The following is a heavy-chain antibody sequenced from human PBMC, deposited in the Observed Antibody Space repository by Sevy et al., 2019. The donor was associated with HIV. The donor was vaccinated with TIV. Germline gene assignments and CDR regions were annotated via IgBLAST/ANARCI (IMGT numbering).Heavy chain of an antibody. Sequence: GGSLRLSCAASGFTFDNYGMSWVRQAPGKGLEWVSAITSTGGSTYYADSVKGRFTISRDNSKNTLYLQINSLRAEDTAVYYCAKRYCSGGNCKGVVDHWGQGTLVTVSS. J-gene: IGHJ4*02. V-gene: IGHV3-23*01. D-gene: IGHD2-15*01. CDR2: ITSTGGST. CDR3: AKRYCSGGNCKGVVDH. CDR1: GFTFDNYG.